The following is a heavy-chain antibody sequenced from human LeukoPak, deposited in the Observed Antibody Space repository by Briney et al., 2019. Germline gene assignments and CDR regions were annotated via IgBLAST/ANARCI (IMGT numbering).Heavy chain of an antibody. Sequence: GGSLRLSCAASGFTVSRNYMTWVRQAPGKGLKWVSVIYSGGSTYYADSVKGRFTISRDNSKNTLYLKMNSLRAEDTAVYYCARGAGEVNVWGSFRLGGFDYWGQGTLVTVSS. CDR2: IYSGGST. V-gene: IGHV3-53*01. CDR3: ARGAGEVNVWGSFRLGGFDY. J-gene: IGHJ4*02. CDR1: GFTVSRNY. D-gene: IGHD3-16*02.